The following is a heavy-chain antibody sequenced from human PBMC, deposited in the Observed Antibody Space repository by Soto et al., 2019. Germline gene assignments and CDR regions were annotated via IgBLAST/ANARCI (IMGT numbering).Heavy chain of an antibody. CDR2: IYPGDSDT. CDR3: ARLGRCSSTSCFYYYYGMDV. D-gene: IGHD2-2*01. V-gene: IGHV5-51*01. Sequence: GSLKISCKGSGYSFTSYWIGWVRQMPGKGLEWMGIIYPGDSDTRYSPSFQGQVTISADKSISTAYLQWSSLKASDTAMYYCARLGRCSSTSCFYYYYGMDVWGQGTTVTVSS. J-gene: IGHJ6*02. CDR1: GYSFTSYW.